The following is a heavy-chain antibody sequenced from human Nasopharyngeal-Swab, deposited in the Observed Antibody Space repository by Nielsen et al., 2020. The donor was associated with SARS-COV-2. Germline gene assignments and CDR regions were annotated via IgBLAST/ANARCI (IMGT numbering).Heavy chain of an antibody. D-gene: IGHD5-12*01. J-gene: IGHJ3*02. CDR3: ARDRPQGGLSGYGDAFDI. CDR1: GFTFSNYA. Sequence: GESLKISCAASGFTFSNYAMSWVRQAPGKGLEWVSAISGSGGSTYYADSVKGRFTISRDNSKNTLYLPMNSLRAEDTAVYYCARDRPQGGLSGYGDAFDIWGQGTMVTVSS. V-gene: IGHV3-23*01. CDR2: ISGSGGST.